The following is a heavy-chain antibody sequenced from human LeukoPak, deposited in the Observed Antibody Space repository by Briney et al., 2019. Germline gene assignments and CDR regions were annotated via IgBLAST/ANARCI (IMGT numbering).Heavy chain of an antibody. Sequence: AASVKVPCKASGYTFTSYYMHWVRQAPGQGLEWMGIINPSGGSTSYAQKFQGRVTMTRDMSTSTVYMELSSLRSEDTAVYYCASHGVRLGPSVWYYYMDVWGKGTTVTVSS. D-gene: IGHD7-27*01. CDR1: GYTFTSYY. CDR3: ASHGVRLGPSVWYYYMDV. J-gene: IGHJ6*03. CDR2: INPSGGST. V-gene: IGHV1-46*01.